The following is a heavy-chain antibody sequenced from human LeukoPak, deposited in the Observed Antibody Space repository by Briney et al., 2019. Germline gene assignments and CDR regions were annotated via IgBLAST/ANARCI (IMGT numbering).Heavy chain of an antibody. CDR3: AGHTKGRTYGMDV. J-gene: IGHJ6*02. CDR2: IKQDGSEK. Sequence: GGSLRLSCAASGFTFSSYWMSWVRQAPGKGLEWVANIKQDGSEKYYVDSVKGRFTISRDNAKNSLYLQMNSLRAEDTAVYYCAGHTKGRTYGMDVWGQGTTVTVSS. V-gene: IGHV3-7*04. CDR1: GFTFSSYW. D-gene: IGHD2-8*01.